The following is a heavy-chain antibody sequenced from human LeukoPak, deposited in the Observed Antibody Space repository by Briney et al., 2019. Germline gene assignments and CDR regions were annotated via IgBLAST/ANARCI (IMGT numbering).Heavy chain of an antibody. J-gene: IGHJ5*02. CDR3: AREPGYCSGGSCYGGWFDP. CDR2: INHIGST. CDR1: GGSISSYY. D-gene: IGHD2-15*01. V-gene: IGHV4-59*12. Sequence: SETLSLTCTVSGGSISSYYWSWIRQSPGKGLEWIGEINHIGSTDYNPSLKSRVTISVDTSKNQLSVKLTSVTAADTAVYYCAREPGYCSGGSCYGGWFDPWGQGTRVIASS.